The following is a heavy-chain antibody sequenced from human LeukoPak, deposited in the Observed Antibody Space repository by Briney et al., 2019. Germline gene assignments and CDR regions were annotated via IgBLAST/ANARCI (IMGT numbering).Heavy chain of an antibody. D-gene: IGHD6-13*01. Sequence: GGSLRLSCAASGFTLSNYAMHWVRQAPGKGLEWVAIISYDGSNKYYADSVKGRFTISRDNPRNTLYLQMNSLRAEDTAVYYCARRSSSWEYFDYWGQGTLVTVSS. CDR3: ARRSSSWEYFDY. CDR1: GFTLSNYA. CDR2: ISYDGSNK. V-gene: IGHV3-30-3*01. J-gene: IGHJ4*02.